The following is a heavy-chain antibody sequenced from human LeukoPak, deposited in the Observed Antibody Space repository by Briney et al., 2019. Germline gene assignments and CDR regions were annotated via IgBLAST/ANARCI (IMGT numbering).Heavy chain of an antibody. V-gene: IGHV3-74*01. CDR3: AKSITNSWYSGSGN. Sequence: SGGSLRLSCAASGFTFNTYWMHWVRQAPGKGLVWVSRIDSDGSSTSYADSVKGRFTISRDNAKNSLYLQMNSLRAEDTAVYYCAKSITNSWYSGSGNWGQGTLVTVSS. CDR2: IDSDGSST. D-gene: IGHD6-13*01. CDR1: GFTFNTYW. J-gene: IGHJ4*02.